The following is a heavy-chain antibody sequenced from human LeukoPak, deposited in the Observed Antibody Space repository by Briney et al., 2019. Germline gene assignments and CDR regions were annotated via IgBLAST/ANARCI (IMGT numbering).Heavy chain of an antibody. CDR2: IDYDSSHI. CDR3: ARDPLRYLRVGHYDY. CDR1: GFTFSNSA. V-gene: IGHV3-21*01. Sequence: GGSLRLSCAASGFTFSNSAMNWVRQVPGKGLGWVSSIDYDSSHIYYAASVRGRFTISRDNARNSVYLQMNSLRVEDTAVYYCARDPLRYLRVGHYDYWGQGTLVTVSS. J-gene: IGHJ4*02. D-gene: IGHD3-9*01.